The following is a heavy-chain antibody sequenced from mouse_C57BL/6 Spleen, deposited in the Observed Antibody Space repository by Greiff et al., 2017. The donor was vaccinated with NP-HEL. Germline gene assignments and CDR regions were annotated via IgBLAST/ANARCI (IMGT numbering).Heavy chain of an antibody. Sequence: VQLQQSGAELVRPGASVKLSCTASGFNIKDDYMHWVKQRPEQGLEWIGWIDPENGDTEYASKFQGKATITADTSSNTAYLQLSSLISEDTAVYYCTTGHYGSSYGFAYWGQGTLVTVSA. CDR1: GFNIKDDY. J-gene: IGHJ3*01. CDR2: IDPENGDT. D-gene: IGHD1-1*01. CDR3: TTGHYGSSYGFAY. V-gene: IGHV14-4*01.